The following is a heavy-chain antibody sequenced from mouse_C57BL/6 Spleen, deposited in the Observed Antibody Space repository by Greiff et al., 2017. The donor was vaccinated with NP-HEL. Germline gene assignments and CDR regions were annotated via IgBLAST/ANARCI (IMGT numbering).Heavy chain of an antibody. Sequence: EVQLQQSGPELVKPGASVKMSCKASGYTFTDYNMHWVKQSHGKSLEWMGNINPNNGGTSYNKKLKGKATLTVNKSSSTAYMELRSLTSEDSAVYYCAREGGLRRRDFDYWGQGTTLTVSS. V-gene: IGHV1-22*01. CDR3: AREGGLRRRDFDY. CDR2: INPNNGGT. D-gene: IGHD2-4*01. J-gene: IGHJ2*01. CDR1: GYTFTDYN.